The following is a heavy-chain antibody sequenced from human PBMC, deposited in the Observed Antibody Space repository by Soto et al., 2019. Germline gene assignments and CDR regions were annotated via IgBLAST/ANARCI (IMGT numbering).Heavy chain of an antibody. V-gene: IGHV4-30-4*01. Sequence: QVQLQESGPGLVKPSQTLSLTCTVSGGSISSGDYYWSWIRQPPGKGLEWIGYIYYSGSTYYNPSLKSRVTIAVDTSKNQFSLKLSSVTAADTAVYYCASVVAATRGPFDYWGQGTLVTVSS. J-gene: IGHJ4*02. D-gene: IGHD2-15*01. CDR2: IYYSGST. CDR3: ASVVAATRGPFDY. CDR1: GGSISSGDYY.